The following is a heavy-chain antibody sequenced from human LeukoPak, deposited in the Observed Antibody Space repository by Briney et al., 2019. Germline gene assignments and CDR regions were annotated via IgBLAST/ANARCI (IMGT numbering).Heavy chain of an antibody. Sequence: ASVKVSCKASGYTFTSYGISWVRQAPGQGLEWMGWINPNSGGTNYAQKLQGRVTMTRDTSISTAYMELSRLRSDDTAVYYCARGSSDYDILTGDWFDPWGQGTLVTVSS. V-gene: IGHV1-2*02. CDR3: ARGSSDYDILTGDWFDP. CDR1: GYTFTSYG. CDR2: INPNSGGT. J-gene: IGHJ5*02. D-gene: IGHD3-9*01.